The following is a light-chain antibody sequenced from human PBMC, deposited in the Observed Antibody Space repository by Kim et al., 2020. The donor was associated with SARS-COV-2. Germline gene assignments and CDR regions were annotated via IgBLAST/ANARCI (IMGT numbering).Light chain of an antibody. J-gene: IGKJ2*01. CDR2: AAS. CDR3: QQGYSTPHT. Sequence: SASVRVRTTITCRTSQNGNNYLNWYQQKPGQPPRLLIYAASNCQSGVPARFSGSGSGTDFTLTISSVQSEDFATYYCQQGYSTPHTFGQGTKLEI. CDR1: QNGNNY. V-gene: IGKV1-39*01.